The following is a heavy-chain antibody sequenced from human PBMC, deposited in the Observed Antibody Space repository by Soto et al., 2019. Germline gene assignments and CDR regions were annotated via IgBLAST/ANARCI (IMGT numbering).Heavy chain of an antibody. CDR3: AKEAFTLYCGGDCYSGYFDY. J-gene: IGHJ4*02. D-gene: IGHD2-21*01. CDR1: GFTFSSYA. V-gene: IGHV3-23*01. CDR2: ISGSGGST. Sequence: GGSLRLSCAASGFTFSSYAMSWVRQAPGKGLEWVSAISGSGGSTYYADSVKGRFTISRDNSKNTLYLQMNSLRAEDTAVYYCAKEAFTLYCGGDCYSGYFDYWGQGTLVTVSS.